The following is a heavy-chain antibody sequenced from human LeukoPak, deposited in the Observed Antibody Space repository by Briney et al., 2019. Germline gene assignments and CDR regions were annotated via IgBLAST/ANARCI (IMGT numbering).Heavy chain of an antibody. Sequence: GGSLRLSCAVSGITVRNNHMTWVRQAPGKGLEGVSVFYSDGSTSYADSVKGSFTMSRDNSKDTLYLQMNSLRAEDTAMYYCARELRPTGELLPTAFDPWGQGTLVTVSS. J-gene: IGHJ5*02. CDR1: GITVRNNH. V-gene: IGHV3-66*01. D-gene: IGHD3-10*01. CDR2: FYSDGST. CDR3: ARELRPTGELLPTAFDP.